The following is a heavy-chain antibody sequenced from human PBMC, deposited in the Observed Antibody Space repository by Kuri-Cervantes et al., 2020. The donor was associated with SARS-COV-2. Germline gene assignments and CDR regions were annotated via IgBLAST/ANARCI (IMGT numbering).Heavy chain of an antibody. V-gene: IGHV3-7*05. D-gene: IGHD5-12*01. CDR3: ARGESGYDPFDY. CDR1: GFTFSSYG. Sequence: GESLKISCEASGFTFSSYGMSWVRQAPGKGLEWVANMKEDGSEKNYVDSVKGRFTISRDNAKNSLYLQMSSLRVEDTAVYYCARGESGYDPFDYWGQGTLVTVSS. J-gene: IGHJ4*02. CDR2: MKEDGSEK.